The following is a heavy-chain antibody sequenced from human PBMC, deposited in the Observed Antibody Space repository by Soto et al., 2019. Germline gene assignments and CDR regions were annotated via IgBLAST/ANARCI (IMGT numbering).Heavy chain of an antibody. J-gene: IGHJ3*01. Sequence: QVQLQQWGAGLLKPSETLSLTCAVYGGSFSGYYWSWIRQPPGKGLEWIGEINHSGSTNYNPSLKKRVTISVDTSKNQFSLQLSICTAAETAVYYCARCEILTGGRFDLWGQGTMVTVSS. V-gene: IGHV4-34*01. CDR1: GGSFSGYY. CDR3: ARCEILTGGRFDL. D-gene: IGHD6-25*01. CDR2: INHSGST.